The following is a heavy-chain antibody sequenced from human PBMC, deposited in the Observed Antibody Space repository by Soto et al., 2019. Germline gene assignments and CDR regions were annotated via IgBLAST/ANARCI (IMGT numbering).Heavy chain of an antibody. D-gene: IGHD4-17*01. CDR3: ARSMTTVVTLDY. CDR2: IYYSGRP. V-gene: IGHV4-39*01. CDR1: GGSISSSSYY. Sequence: QLQLQESGPGLVKPSETLSLTCTVSGGSISSSSYYWGWIRQPPGKGLEWIGSIYYSGRPYYNPSLKSRVTISVDTSKNQFSLKLSSVTAADTAVYYCARSMTTVVTLDYRGQGTLVTVSS. J-gene: IGHJ4*02.